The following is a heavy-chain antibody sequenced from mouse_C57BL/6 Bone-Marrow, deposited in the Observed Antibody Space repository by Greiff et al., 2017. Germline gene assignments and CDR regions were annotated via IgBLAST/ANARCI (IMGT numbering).Heavy chain of an antibody. Sequence: EVMLVESGGGLVKPGGSLKLSCAASGFTFSSYAMSWVRQTPEKRLEWVATISSGGSYTYYPDSVKGRFTISRDNAKNTLYLRMSSLRSEDTAMYYCARQGAMDFWGQGTSVTVSS. J-gene: IGHJ4*01. CDR2: ISSGGSYT. CDR3: ARQGAMDF. CDR1: GFTFSSYA. V-gene: IGHV5-9-1*01.